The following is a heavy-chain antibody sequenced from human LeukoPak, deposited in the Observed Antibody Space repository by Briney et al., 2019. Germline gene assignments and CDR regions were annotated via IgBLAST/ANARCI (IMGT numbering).Heavy chain of an antibody. CDR3: AREAYQLLLGDYFYGMDV. CDR1: RFTFSDYY. D-gene: IGHD2-2*01. J-gene: IGHJ6*02. CDR2: ISSSGSTI. Sequence: PGRSLRLSCAASRFTFSDYYMSWIRQAPGKGLEWVSYISSSGSTIYYADSVKGRFTISRDNAKSSLYLQMNSLTAEDTAVYYCAREAYQLLLGDYFYGMDVWGQGTTVTVSS. V-gene: IGHV3-11*01.